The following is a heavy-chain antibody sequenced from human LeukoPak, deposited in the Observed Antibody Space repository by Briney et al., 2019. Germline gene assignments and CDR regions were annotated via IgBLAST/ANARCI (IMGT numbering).Heavy chain of an antibody. CDR1: GGSISSGGYY. CDR3: ARDPGGNWFDP. Sequence: PSQTLSLTCTVSGGSISSGGYYWSWIRQPPGKGLEWIGYIYHSGSTYYNPFLKSRVTISVDRSKNQFSLKLSSVTAADTAVYYCARDPGGNWFDPWGQGTLVTVSS. CDR2: IYHSGST. V-gene: IGHV4-30-2*01. D-gene: IGHD2-8*02. J-gene: IGHJ5*02.